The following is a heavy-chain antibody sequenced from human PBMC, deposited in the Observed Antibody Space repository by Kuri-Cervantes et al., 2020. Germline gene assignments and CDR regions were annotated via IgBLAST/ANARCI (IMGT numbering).Heavy chain of an antibody. CDR2: ICPGDSDT. CDR1: GYSFTSYW. Sequence: GGSLRLSCKGSGYSFTSYWIGWVRQMPGKGLEWMGIICPGDSDTRYSPSFQGQVTISADKSISTAYLQWSSLKASDTAMYYCASNRGYSSGWYPYPDAFDIWGQGTMVTVSS. D-gene: IGHD6-19*01. V-gene: IGHV5-51*01. CDR3: ASNRGYSSGWYPYPDAFDI. J-gene: IGHJ3*02.